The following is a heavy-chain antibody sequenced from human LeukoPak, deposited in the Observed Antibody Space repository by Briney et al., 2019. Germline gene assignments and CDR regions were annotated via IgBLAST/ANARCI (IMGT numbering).Heavy chain of an antibody. J-gene: IGHJ6*03. CDR1: GYTFTSYY. Sequence: ASVKVSCTASGYTFTSYYMHWVRQAPGQGLEWMGIINPSGGSTSYAQKFQGRVTMTRDMSTSTVYMELSSLRSEDTAVYYCARMGGYDFWSGYMDYYYYMDVWGKGTTVTVSS. CDR3: ARMGGYDFWSGYMDYYYYMDV. V-gene: IGHV1-46*01. D-gene: IGHD3-3*01. CDR2: INPSGGST.